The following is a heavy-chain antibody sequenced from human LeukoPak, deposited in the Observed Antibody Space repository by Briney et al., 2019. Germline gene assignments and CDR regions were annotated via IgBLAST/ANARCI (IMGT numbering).Heavy chain of an antibody. J-gene: IGHJ6*03. CDR3: AKSYGDNYYYYYMDV. D-gene: IGHD3-16*01. Sequence: ASVKVSCKASGYTFTGYYMQWVRQAPGQGLEWMGWINPNSGGTNYAQKFQGRVTMTRDTSISTAYMELSRLRSDDTAVYYCAKSYGDNYYYYYMDVWGKGTTVTVSS. CDR2: INPNSGGT. V-gene: IGHV1-2*02. CDR1: GYTFTGYY.